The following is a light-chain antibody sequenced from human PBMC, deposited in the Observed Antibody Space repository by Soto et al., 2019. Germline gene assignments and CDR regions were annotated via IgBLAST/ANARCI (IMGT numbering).Light chain of an antibody. CDR2: GNI. CDR3: QSYDSTRSARYV. Sequence: QSVLTQPPSVSGAPGQRVTISCTGSSSNIGADYDVHWYQQRPGTAPKLLIFGNINRPSGVPDRFSGSKSGTSASLAITGLQAEDEGDYYCQSYDSTRSARYVFGTGTKLTAL. J-gene: IGLJ1*01. CDR1: SSNIGADYD. V-gene: IGLV1-40*01.